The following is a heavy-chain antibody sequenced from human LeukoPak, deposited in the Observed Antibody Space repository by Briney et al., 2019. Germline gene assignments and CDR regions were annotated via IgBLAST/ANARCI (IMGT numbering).Heavy chain of an antibody. D-gene: IGHD3-3*01. CDR3: ARDSNPYYDFWSGSPGFDY. J-gene: IGHJ4*02. Sequence: GRSLRLSCAASGFTFSSYVMHWVRQAPGKGLEWVAVIWYDGSNKYYADSVKGRFTISRDNSKNTLYLQMNSLRAEDTAVYYCARDSNPYYDFWSGSPGFDYWGQGTLVTVSS. V-gene: IGHV3-33*01. CDR1: GFTFSSYV. CDR2: IWYDGSNK.